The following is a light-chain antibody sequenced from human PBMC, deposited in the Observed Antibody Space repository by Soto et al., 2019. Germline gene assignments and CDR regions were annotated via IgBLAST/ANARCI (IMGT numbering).Light chain of an antibody. CDR1: SSDVGAYNY. J-gene: IGLJ2*01. CDR3: SSYADSTKFV. Sequence: QSALTQPPSASGSPGQSVTISCTGTSSDVGAYNYVSWYQQHPGKAPKLMIYEVSKRPSGVPDRFSGSKSGNTASLTVSGLQAEDEADYYCSSYADSTKFVFGGGTKLTVL. CDR2: EVS. V-gene: IGLV2-8*01.